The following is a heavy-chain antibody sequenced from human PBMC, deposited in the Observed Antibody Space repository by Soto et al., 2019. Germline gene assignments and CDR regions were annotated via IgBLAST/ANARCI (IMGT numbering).Heavy chain of an antibody. CDR2: ISYDGSNK. J-gene: IGHJ4*02. D-gene: IGHD6-13*01. CDR3: ARDSAHYSSSWPPGGDSDY. V-gene: IGHV3-30-3*01. Sequence: GGSLRLSCAASGFTFGSYAMHWVRQAPGKGLEWVAVISYDGSNKYYADSVKGRFTISRDNSKNTLYLQMNSLRAEDTAVYYCARDSAHYSSSWPPGGDSDYWGQGTLVTVSS. CDR1: GFTFGSYA.